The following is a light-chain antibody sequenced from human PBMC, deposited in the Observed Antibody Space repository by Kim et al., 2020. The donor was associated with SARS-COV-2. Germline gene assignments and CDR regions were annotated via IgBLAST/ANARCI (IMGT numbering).Light chain of an antibody. Sequence: SLTPRDRATLSCRASQSVYSTYLAWYQQKPGQAPRLLIYGASSRATGIPDRFSGSGSGTDFTLTVSRLEPEDFAVYYCQQHGSSPTFGQGTKLEI. J-gene: IGKJ2*01. CDR2: GAS. CDR1: QSVYSTY. CDR3: QQHGSSPT. V-gene: IGKV3-20*01.